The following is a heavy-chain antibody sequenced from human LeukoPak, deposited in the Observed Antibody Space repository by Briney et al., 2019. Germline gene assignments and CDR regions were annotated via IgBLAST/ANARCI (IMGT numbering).Heavy chain of an antibody. Sequence: GGSLRPSCTVSGFTVSSNSMSWLRPAPGQGREWGTFIYSAGSIYYSDSVKGRFTISIANSKNTLYLQMNTLRAEDAAVYYCARRAGAYTHPYDYWGQGTLVTVSS. D-gene: IGHD3-16*01. CDR2: IYSAGSI. J-gene: IGHJ4*02. CDR3: ARRAGAYTHPYDY. V-gene: IGHV3-53*01. CDR1: GFTVSSNS.